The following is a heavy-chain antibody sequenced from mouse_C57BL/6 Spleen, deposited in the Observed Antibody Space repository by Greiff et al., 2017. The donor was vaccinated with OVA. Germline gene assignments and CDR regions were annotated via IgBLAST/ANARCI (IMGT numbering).Heavy chain of an antibody. CDR1: GYAFSSSW. CDR2: IYPGDGDT. J-gene: IGHJ2*01. V-gene: IGHV1-82*01. Sequence: QVQLQQPGPELVKPGASVKISCKASGYAFSSSWMNWVKQRPGKGLEWIGRIYPGDGDTNYNGKFKGKATLTADKSSSTAYMQLSSLTSEDSAVXFCARSSEAFDYWGQGTTLTVSS. CDR3: ARSSEAFDY.